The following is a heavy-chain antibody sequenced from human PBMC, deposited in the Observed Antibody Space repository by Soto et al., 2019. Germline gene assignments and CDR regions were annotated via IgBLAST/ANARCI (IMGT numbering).Heavy chain of an antibody. V-gene: IGHV3-21*01. CDR1: GFNFNSYT. CDR2: ISSSGYI. J-gene: IGHJ6*04. CDR3: ATDCSGGSCYPGMDV. Sequence: AXGALRLSCAASGFNFNSYTINWVRQAPGKRLEWLSSISSSGYIFSTDSVRGRFTISRDNAKNSVYLQINSLRAEDTAVYFCATDCSGGSCYPGMDVWGKGTTVTVSS. D-gene: IGHD2-15*01.